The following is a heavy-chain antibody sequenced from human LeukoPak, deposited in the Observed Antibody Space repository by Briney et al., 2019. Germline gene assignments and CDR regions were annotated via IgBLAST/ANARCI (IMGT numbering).Heavy chain of an antibody. J-gene: IGHJ5*02. D-gene: IGHD2-2*01. CDR3: ARGYCSSTSCYARTWFDP. Sequence: GGSLRLSCAASGFTFSSYGMHWVRQAPGKGLEWVAFIRYDGSNKYYADSVKGRFTISRDNSKNTLYLQMNSLRAEHTAVYYCARGYCSSTSCYARTWFDPWGQGTLVTVSS. CDR1: GFTFSSYG. CDR2: IRYDGSNK. V-gene: IGHV3-30*02.